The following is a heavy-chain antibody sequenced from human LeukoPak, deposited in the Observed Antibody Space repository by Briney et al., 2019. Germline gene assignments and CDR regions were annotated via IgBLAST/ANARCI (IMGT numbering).Heavy chain of an antibody. CDR1: GFTFSSYS. V-gene: IGHV3-21*01. D-gene: IGHD2-2*01. CDR2: ISSSSSYI. J-gene: IGHJ4*02. CDR3: ARDITCSSTSCQYYFDY. Sequence: GGSLRLSCAASGFTFSSYSMNWVRQAPGKWLEWVSSISSSSSYIYYADSVKGRFTISRDNAKNSLYLQMNSLRAEDTAVYYCARDITCSSTSCQYYFDYWGQGTLVTVSS.